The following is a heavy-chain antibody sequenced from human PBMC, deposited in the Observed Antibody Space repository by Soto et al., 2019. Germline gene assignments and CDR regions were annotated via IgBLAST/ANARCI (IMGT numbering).Heavy chain of an antibody. CDR2: ISGSGGST. D-gene: IGHD2-21*02. CDR1: GFTFSSYA. J-gene: IGHJ4*02. V-gene: IGHV3-23*01. CDR3: AKDQHNVVVTAIPSPFDY. Sequence: EVQLLESGGGLVQPGGSLRLSCAASGFTFSSYAMSWVRQAPGKGLEWVSAISGSGGSTYYADSVKGRFTISRDNSKNTLYLQMNSLRAEDTAVYYCAKDQHNVVVTAIPSPFDYWGQGTLVTVSS.